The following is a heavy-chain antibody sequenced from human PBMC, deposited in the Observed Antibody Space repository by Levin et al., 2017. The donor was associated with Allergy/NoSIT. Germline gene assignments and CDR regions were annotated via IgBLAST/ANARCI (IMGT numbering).Heavy chain of an antibody. CDR3: VRVFDTYHMDG. CDR1: GFTFSTYG. CDR2: IWSDGTNK. Sequence: PGESLKISCAASGFTFSTYGMHWVRQAPGKGLEWVALIWSDGTNKYYADSVKGRFTISRDNSKNTLSLQMNSLRAEDTAVYYCVRVFDTYHMDGWGKGTTVTVSS. V-gene: IGHV3-33*01. J-gene: IGHJ6*03. D-gene: IGHD3-9*01.